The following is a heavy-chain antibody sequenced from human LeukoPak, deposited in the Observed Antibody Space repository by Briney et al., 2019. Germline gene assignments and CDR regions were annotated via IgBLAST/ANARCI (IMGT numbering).Heavy chain of an antibody. D-gene: IGHD3-10*01. CDR1: GGSISSYY. CDR3: ARDPRSGNYLDY. J-gene: IGHJ4*02. V-gene: IGHV4-59*01. Sequence: PSETLSLTCTVSGGSISSYYWSWIRQPPGKGLEWIGYIYYSGSTNYNPSLKSRVTISVDTSKNQFSLKLTSVTAADTAVYYCARDPRSGNYLDYWGQGTLVTVSS. CDR2: IYYSGST.